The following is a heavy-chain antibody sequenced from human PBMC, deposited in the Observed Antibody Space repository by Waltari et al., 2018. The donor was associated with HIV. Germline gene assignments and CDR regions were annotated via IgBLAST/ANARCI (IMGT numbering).Heavy chain of an antibody. J-gene: IGHJ6*02. D-gene: IGHD6-25*01. Sequence: QVTLKESGPVLVKPAETLTLTCAVSGFSLETAGLGVGWIRQPPGKALEWLAHIFSNDQEVYSTSLESRLTISRDASKSQVVLTMSNMDPVDTGTYYCVRFGYFPHDYGTDVWGRGTTVTVSS. CDR3: VRFGYFPHDYGTDV. V-gene: IGHV2-26*01. CDR1: GFSLETAGLG. CDR2: IFSNDQE.